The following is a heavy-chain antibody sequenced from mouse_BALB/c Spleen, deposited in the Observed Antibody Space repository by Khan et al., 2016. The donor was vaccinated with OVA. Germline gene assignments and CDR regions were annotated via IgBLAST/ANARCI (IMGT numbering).Heavy chain of an antibody. CDR1: GYIFTSYW. V-gene: IGHV1-76*01. J-gene: IGHJ2*01. Sequence: QVQLKQSGAVLVRPGASVKLSCKTSGYIFTSYWIHWVKQRSGQGLEWFARIYPGTDNTYYNEKLKDKVTLTADKSSSTVYMQLSSLKSEDSAVYFCAREEALYYFDYWGQGTTLTVSS. CDR3: AREEALYYFDY. D-gene: IGHD3-2*02. CDR2: IYPGTDNT.